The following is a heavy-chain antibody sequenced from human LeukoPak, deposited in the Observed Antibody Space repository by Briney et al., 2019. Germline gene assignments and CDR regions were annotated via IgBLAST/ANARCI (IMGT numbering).Heavy chain of an antibody. Sequence: GGSLRLSCVASGFSFSNLAMGWVRQAPGNGLEWVSVINDSGGITYYADSVKGRFTISRDNSRSTLYLQMNSLRVDDTAVYYCAKDARRYSGWYFFDHWGQGTLVTVSA. J-gene: IGHJ4*02. D-gene: IGHD6-19*01. CDR2: INDSGGIT. CDR3: AKDARRYSGWYFFDH. CDR1: GFSFSNLA. V-gene: IGHV3-23*01.